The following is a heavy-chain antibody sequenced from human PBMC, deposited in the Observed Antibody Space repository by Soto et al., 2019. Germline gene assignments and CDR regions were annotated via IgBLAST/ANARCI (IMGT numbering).Heavy chain of an antibody. CDR3: ARDLNRDYYGSGSLSLDY. V-gene: IGHV4-4*02. D-gene: IGHD3-10*01. CDR2: IYHSGST. Sequence: SETLSLTCAVSGGSISSSNWWSWVRQPPGKGLEWIGEIYHSGSTNYNPSLKSRVTISVDKSKNQFSLKLSSVTAADTAVYYCARDLNRDYYGSGSLSLDYWGQGTLVTVSS. CDR1: GGSISSSNW. J-gene: IGHJ4*02.